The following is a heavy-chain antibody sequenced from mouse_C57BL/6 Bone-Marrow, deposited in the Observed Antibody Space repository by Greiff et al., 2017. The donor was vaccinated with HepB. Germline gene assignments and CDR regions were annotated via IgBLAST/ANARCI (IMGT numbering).Heavy chain of an antibody. CDR1: GYTFTSYW. J-gene: IGHJ3*01. V-gene: IGHV1-7*01. Sequence: QVQLQQSGAELAKPGASVKLSCKASGYTFTSYWMHWVKQRPGQGLEWIGYINPSSGYTKYNQKFKDKATLTADKSSSTAYMQLSSLTYEDSAVYYCASGSRQLRLPNWGQGTLVTVSA. CDR3: ASGSRQLRLPN. D-gene: IGHD3-2*02. CDR2: INPSSGYT.